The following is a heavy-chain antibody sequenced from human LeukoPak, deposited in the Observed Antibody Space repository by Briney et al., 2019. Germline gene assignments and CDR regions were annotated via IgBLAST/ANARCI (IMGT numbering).Heavy chain of an antibody. CDR3: ARSREPGRDGDY. V-gene: IGHV3-74*01. CDR1: GFTFSRYW. J-gene: IGHJ4*02. D-gene: IGHD5-24*01. Sequence: GGSLRLSCSASGFTFSRYWMHWVRQAPGKGLVWVSRISNVAFSTAYADSVKGRFTLSRDNAKNTLYLQMNSLRVEDTAVYYCARSREPGRDGDYWGQGTLVTVSS. CDR2: ISNVAFST.